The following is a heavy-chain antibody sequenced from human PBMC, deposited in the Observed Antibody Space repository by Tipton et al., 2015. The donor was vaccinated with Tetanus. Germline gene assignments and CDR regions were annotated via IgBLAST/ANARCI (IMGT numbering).Heavy chain of an antibody. CDR2: INPNSGGT. D-gene: IGHD3-3*01. Sequence: QSGAEVKKPGASVKVSCKASGYTFTGYYMHWVRQAPGQGLEWMGWINPNSGGTNYVQKFQGRLTMTRDKSTSTVYMELSSLRSEDTAVYYCASWSQVESFDIWGQGTMVTVSS. J-gene: IGHJ3*02. V-gene: IGHV1-2*02. CDR3: ASWSQVESFDI. CDR1: GYTFTGYY.